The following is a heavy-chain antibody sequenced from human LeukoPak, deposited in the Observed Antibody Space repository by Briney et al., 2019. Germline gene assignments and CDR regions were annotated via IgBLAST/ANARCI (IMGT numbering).Heavy chain of an antibody. J-gene: IGHJ4*02. D-gene: IGHD1-26*01. Sequence: GGSLRLSCAASGFTFKHAWMSWVRQAPGKGLEWVGRIKSKTNGGTTDYGAPVKGRFTISRDDSKNTLYLQMNSLKTEDTAVYYCTWVGARYYFDYWGQGTLVTVSS. CDR2: IKSKTNGGTT. V-gene: IGHV3-15*01. CDR1: GFTFKHAW. CDR3: TWVGARYYFDY.